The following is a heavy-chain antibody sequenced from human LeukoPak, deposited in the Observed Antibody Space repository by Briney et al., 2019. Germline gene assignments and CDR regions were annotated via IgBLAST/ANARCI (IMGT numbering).Heavy chain of an antibody. CDR3: ARAITMIDAFDI. J-gene: IGHJ3*02. CDR1: GGPISSYY. D-gene: IGHD3-22*01. Sequence: SETLSLTCTVSGGPISSYYWSWIRQPPGKGLEWIGYIYYSGSTNYNPSLKSRVTISVDTSKNQFSLKLSSVTAADTAVYYCARAITMIDAFDIWGQGTMVTVSS. V-gene: IGHV4-59*01. CDR2: IYYSGST.